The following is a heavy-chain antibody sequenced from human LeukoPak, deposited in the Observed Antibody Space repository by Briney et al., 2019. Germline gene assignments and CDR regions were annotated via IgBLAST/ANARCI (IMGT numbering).Heavy chain of an antibody. Sequence: GGSLRLSCAASGFTFSSYAMSWVRQAPGKGLEWVSAISGSGGSTYYADSVKGRFTIYRDNSKNTLYLQMNSLRAEDTAVYYCAKGVLRYFDWLSDWFDPWGQGTLVTVSS. CDR1: GFTFSSYA. D-gene: IGHD3-9*01. J-gene: IGHJ5*02. CDR3: AKGVLRYFDWLSDWFDP. V-gene: IGHV3-23*01. CDR2: ISGSGGST.